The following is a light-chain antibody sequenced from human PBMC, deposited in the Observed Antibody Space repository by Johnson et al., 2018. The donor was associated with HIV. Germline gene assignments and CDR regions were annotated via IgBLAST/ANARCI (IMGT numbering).Light chain of an antibody. J-gene: IGLJ1*01. CDR1: SSNIANIY. CDR2: DNN. Sequence: QSVLTQPPSVSAAPGQKVTISCSGSSSNIANIYVSWYQQLPGTAPKLLIYDNNNRPSGIPDRFSGSKSGTSATLGITGLQTGDEADYYCGTWDSSLSAYVLGTGTKVTVL. V-gene: IGLV1-51*01. CDR3: GTWDSSLSAYV.